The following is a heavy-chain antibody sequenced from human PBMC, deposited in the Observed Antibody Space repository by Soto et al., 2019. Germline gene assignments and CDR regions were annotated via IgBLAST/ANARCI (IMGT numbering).Heavy chain of an antibody. Sequence: VSGPTLVNPTQTLTLTCNFPGFALSTSGMRVSWIRQPPGKALEWLARIALDDDKLYSTSLKTRLTISKDTSKNQVVLTMPNMDPVDTAPYYCARSIVAAGNRWFDPWGQGTLVTVSS. J-gene: IGHJ5*02. CDR2: IALDDDK. V-gene: IGHV2-70*04. D-gene: IGHD6-13*01. CDR1: GFALSTSGMR. CDR3: ARSIVAAGNRWFDP.